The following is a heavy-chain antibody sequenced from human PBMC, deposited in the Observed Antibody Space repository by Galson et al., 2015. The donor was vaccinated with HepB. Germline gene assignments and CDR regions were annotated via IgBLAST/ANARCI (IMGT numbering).Heavy chain of an antibody. V-gene: IGHV3-21*01. CDR3: ARNRYCSGGSCYSGDNWFDP. D-gene: IGHD2-15*01. CDR1: GFTFSSYS. CDR2: ISSSSSYI. J-gene: IGHJ5*02. Sequence: LRLSCAASGFTFSSYSMNWVRQAPGKGLEWVSSISSSSSYIYYADSVKGRFTISRDNAKNSLYLQMNSLRAEDAAVYYCARNRYCSGGSCYSGDNWFDPWGQGTLVTVSS.